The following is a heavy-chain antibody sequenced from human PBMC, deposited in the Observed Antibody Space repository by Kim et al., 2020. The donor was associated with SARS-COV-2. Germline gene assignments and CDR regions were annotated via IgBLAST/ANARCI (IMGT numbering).Heavy chain of an antibody. J-gene: IGHJ5*02. CDR1: GGSFSGYY. D-gene: IGHD6-13*01. CDR3: ARLVYSSSWYKWFDP. Sequence: SETLSLTCAVYGGSFSGYYWSWIRQPPGKGLEWIGEINHSGSTNYNPSLKSRVTISVDTSKNQFSLKLSSVTAADTAVYYCARLVYSSSWYKWFDPWGQGTLVTVSS. CDR2: INHSGST. V-gene: IGHV4-34*01.